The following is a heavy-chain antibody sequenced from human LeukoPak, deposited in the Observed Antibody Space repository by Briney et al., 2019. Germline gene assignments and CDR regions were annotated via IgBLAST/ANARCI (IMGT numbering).Heavy chain of an antibody. V-gene: IGHV3-30*18. J-gene: IGHJ4*02. D-gene: IGHD6-13*01. CDR1: GFTFSSYG. Sequence: PGRSLRLSCAASGFTFSSYGMHWVRQAPGKGLEWVAVISYDGSNKYYVDSVKGRFTISRDNSKNTLYLQMNSLRAEDTAVYYCAKDQDVPTAGTWGSIDYWGQGTLVTVSS. CDR3: AKDQDVPTAGTWGSIDY. CDR2: ISYDGSNK.